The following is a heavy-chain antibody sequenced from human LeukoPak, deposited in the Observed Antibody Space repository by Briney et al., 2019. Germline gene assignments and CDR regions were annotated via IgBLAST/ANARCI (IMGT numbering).Heavy chain of an antibody. Sequence: ATVKVSCKVSGYTLTELSMHWVRQAPGKGLEWKGGFDPEDGETIYAQKFQGRVTMTEDISTDTAYMELSSLRSEDTAVYYCATDPYCGSTSCYNPWGQGTLVTVSS. V-gene: IGHV1-24*01. CDR3: ATDPYCGSTSCYNP. J-gene: IGHJ5*02. CDR2: FDPEDGET. D-gene: IGHD2-2*02. CDR1: GYTLTELS.